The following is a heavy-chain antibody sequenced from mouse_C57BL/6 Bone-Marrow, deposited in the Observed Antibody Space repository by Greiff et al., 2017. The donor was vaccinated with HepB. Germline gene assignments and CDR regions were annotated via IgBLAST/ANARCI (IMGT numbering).Heavy chain of an antibody. CDR3: ARGALLRSYAMDY. V-gene: IGHV1-18*01. J-gene: IGHJ4*01. CDR2: INPNNGGT. CDR1: GYTFTDYN. D-gene: IGHD1-1*01. Sequence: VQLQQSGPELVKPGASVKIPCKASGYTFTDYNMDWVKQSHGKSLEWIGDINPNNGGTIYNQKFKGKATLTVDKSSSTAYMELRSLTSEDTAVYYGARGALLRSYAMDYWGQGTSVTVSS.